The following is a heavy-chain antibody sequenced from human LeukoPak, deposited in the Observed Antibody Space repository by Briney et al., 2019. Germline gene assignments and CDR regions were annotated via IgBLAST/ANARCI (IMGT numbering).Heavy chain of an antibody. J-gene: IGHJ4*02. D-gene: IGHD5-12*01. V-gene: IGHV4-38-2*02. CDR2: IYYSGST. Sequence: SETLSLTCTVSGYSISSGYYWGWIRQPPGKGLEWIGCIYYSGSTNYNPSLKSRVTISVDTSKNQFSLRLSSVTAADTAVYYCARYRGASGYHFDYWGQGTLVTVSS. CDR1: GYSISSGYY. CDR3: ARYRGASGYHFDY.